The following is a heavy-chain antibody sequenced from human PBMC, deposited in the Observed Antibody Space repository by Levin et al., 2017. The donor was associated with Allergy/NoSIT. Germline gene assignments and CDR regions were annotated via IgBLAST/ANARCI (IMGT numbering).Heavy chain of an antibody. Sequence: SQTLSLTCTVSGGSISSYYWSWIRQPPGKGLEWIGYIYYSGSTNYNPSIKSRVTISVDTSKNQFSLKLSSVTAADTAVYYCARERYSSSSRGTFDYWGQGTLVTVSS. V-gene: IGHV4-59*01. CDR3: ARERYSSSSRGTFDY. D-gene: IGHD6-6*01. CDR1: GGSISSYY. CDR2: IYYSGST. J-gene: IGHJ4*02.